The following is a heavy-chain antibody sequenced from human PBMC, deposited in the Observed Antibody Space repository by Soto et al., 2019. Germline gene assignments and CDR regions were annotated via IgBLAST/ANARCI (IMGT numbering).Heavy chain of an antibody. D-gene: IGHD6-19*01. CDR2: IYYRGST. CDR3: ASSGYSSGWYQDYYYMDV. V-gene: IGHV4-59*08. CDR1: GGSISSYY. J-gene: IGHJ6*03. Sequence: ETLSLTCTVSGGSISSYYWSWIRQPPGKGLEWIGYIYYRGSTNYNPSLKSRVTISVDTSKNQFSLKLSSVTAADTAVYYCASSGYSSGWYQDYYYMDVWGKGTTVTVSS.